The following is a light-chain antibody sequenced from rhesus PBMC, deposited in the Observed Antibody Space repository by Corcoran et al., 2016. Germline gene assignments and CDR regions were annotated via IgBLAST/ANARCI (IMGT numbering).Light chain of an antibody. CDR1: KGNTDD. CDR2: EAY. V-gene: IGKV1-25*01. CDR3: QPYSPTPWT. J-gene: IGKJ1*01. Sequence: DIQMTQSPSSLSASVGDRVTSTCRASKGNTDDLAWYQQKPGETPKLLSYEAYRLQSGIPSRFSGSGSGTVFTLTIRILQSEDFSTSYCQPYSPTPWTFGQGTKVEIK.